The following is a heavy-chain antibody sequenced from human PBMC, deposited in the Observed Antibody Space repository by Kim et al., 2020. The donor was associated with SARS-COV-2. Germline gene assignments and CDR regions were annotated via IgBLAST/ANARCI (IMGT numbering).Heavy chain of an antibody. V-gene: IGHV4-34*01. CDR2: INHSGST. CDR3: ARGGPGWSRSSYVDV. Sequence: SETLSLTCAVYGGSFSGYYWSWIRQPPGKGLEWIGEINHSGSTNYNPSLKSRVTISVDTSKNQFSLKLSSVTAADTAVYYCARGGPGWSRSSYVDVWGQGTTVTVSS. J-gene: IGHJ6*02. CDR1: GGSFSGYY. D-gene: IGHD6-19*01.